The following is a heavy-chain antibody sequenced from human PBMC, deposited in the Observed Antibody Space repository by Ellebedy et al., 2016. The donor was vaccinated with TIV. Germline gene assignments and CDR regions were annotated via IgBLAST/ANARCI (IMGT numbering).Heavy chain of an antibody. J-gene: IGHJ3*02. CDR2: ISHSSITI. D-gene: IGHD4-17*01. CDR3: ATDGSYGDYRSPTHAFEM. CDR1: RFSFSSYW. V-gene: IGHV3-48*04. Sequence: GGSLRLSCAASRFSFSSYWMSWVRQAPGKGLEWLSYISHSSITIYYTDSVRGRFTISRDNAKNSLYLEMNSLRAEDTAVYYCATDGSYGDYRSPTHAFEMWGQGTLVTVSS.